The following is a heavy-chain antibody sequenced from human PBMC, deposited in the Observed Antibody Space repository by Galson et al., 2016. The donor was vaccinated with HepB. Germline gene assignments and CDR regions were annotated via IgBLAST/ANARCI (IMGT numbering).Heavy chain of an antibody. CDR3: AMSTDGYYSAMDV. CDR1: GVSISSLNW. CDR2: IYHSGST. V-gene: IGHV4-4*02. Sequence: SETLSLTCAVSGVSISSLNWWSWVRQPPGRGLEYIGDIYHSGSTTYNPSLKSRVTISVDKSKNQFSLRLTSVTAADTAVYYCAMSTDGYYSAMDVWGQGTTVSVSS. J-gene: IGHJ6*02.